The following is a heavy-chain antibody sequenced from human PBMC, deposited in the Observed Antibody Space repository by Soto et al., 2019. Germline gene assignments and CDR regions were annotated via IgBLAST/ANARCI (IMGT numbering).Heavy chain of an antibody. CDR3: ARGHYGSGSYRYSFDY. D-gene: IGHD3-10*01. J-gene: IGHJ4*02. CDR2: TYYRSKWYN. Sequence: SQTLSLTCAISGDSVSSNSAAWNWIRQSPSRGLEWLGRTYYRSKWYNDYAVSVKSRITINPDTSKNQFSLQLNSVTPEDTAVYYCARGHYGSGSYRYSFDYWGQGTLVTVSS. CDR1: GDSVSSNSAA. V-gene: IGHV6-1*01.